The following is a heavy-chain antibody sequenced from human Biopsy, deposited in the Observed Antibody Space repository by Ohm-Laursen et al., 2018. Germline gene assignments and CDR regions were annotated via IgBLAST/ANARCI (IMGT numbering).Heavy chain of an antibody. CDR2: VMPFFGTA. D-gene: IGHD3-22*01. CDR3: ARHYYDTSGYNWFDP. CDR1: GATFSSDI. J-gene: IGHJ5*02. Sequence: AASVTVSCKIYGATFSSDIFAWVRQAPGQRPEWLGDVMPFFGTAQYAPKLQGRVSMTADKATYTAYMELTSLTSEDTAVYFCARHYYDTSGYNWFDPWGQGTLVTVSS. V-gene: IGHV1-69*06.